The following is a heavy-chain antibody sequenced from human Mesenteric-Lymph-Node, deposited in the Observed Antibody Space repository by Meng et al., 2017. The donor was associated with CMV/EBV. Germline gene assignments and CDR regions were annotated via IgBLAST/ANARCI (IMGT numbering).Heavy chain of an antibody. D-gene: IGHD5-18*01. CDR2: INEDGSEI. V-gene: IGHV3-7*01. J-gene: IGHJ4*02. CDR1: GFSFSNPW. CDR3: ARDQGRYTNYVYY. Sequence: GESLKISCAASGFSFSNPWMTWVRHIPGKGLQWVANINEDGSEIFYVDSVKGRFTVSRDNAKDSIYLQMNNLRVEDSAVYYCARDQGRYTNYVYYWGQGTVVTVSS.